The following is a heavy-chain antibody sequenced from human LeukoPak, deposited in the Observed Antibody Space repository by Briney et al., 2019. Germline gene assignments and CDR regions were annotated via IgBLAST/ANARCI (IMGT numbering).Heavy chain of an antibody. CDR1: RFTFSNYN. J-gene: IGHJ4*02. CDR2: ITGSSSTI. CDR3: ARVVKSGRSYYFDY. D-gene: IGHD3-3*01. Sequence: PGGSLRLSCAASRFTFSNYNMHWVRQAPGKGPEWISYITGSSSTIYYADSVKGRFTISRDNAKNSLYLQMNSLRAEDTAVYYCARVVKSGRSYYFDYWGQGTLVTVSS. V-gene: IGHV3-48*04.